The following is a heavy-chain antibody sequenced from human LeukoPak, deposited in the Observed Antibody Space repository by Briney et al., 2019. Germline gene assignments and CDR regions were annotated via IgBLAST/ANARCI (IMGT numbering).Heavy chain of an antibody. CDR3: AGADGSSWEYFQH. CDR1: GFTFSSYG. D-gene: IGHD6-13*01. Sequence: PGGSLRLSCAASGFTFSSYGMHWVRQAPGKGLEWVAVIWYDGSNKYYADSVKGRFTISRDNSKNTLYLQMNSLRAEDTAVYYCAGADGSSWEYFQHWGQGTLVTVSS. J-gene: IGHJ1*01. CDR2: IWYDGSNK. V-gene: IGHV3-33*01.